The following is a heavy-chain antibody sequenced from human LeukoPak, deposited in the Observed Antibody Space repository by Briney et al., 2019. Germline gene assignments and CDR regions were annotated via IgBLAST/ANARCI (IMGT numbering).Heavy chain of an antibody. CDR1: GGSFSGYY. J-gene: IGHJ4*02. CDR3: ARADYGLKYYFDY. D-gene: IGHD4-17*01. Sequence: SETLSLTCAVYGGSFSGYYWSWIRQPPGKGLEWIGEINHSGSTNYNPSLKSRVTISVDTSKNQFSLKLRSVTAADTAVYYCARADYGLKYYFDYWGQGTLVTVSS. V-gene: IGHV4-34*01. CDR2: INHSGST.